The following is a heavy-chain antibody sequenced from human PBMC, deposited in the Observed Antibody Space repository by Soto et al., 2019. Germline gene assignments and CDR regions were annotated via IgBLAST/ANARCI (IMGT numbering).Heavy chain of an antibody. CDR2: ISGNGDST. D-gene: IGHD2-2*01. Sequence: EAQVLESGGGLVQPGGSLRLSCVASGFTFSKYAMTWVRQAPGKGLEWVSGISGNGDSTYYADSVKGRFTISRDNSKNTLHLQMNSLRAEDTAVYYCAQQRYCTTTRCYTSSFYYGIDVWGQGTTVTVSS. CDR1: GFTFSKYA. V-gene: IGHV3-23*01. CDR3: AQQRYCTTTRCYTSSFYYGIDV. J-gene: IGHJ6*02.